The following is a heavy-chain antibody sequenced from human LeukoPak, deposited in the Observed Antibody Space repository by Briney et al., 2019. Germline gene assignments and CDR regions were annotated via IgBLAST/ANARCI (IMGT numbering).Heavy chain of an antibody. CDR1: GFTFSSYE. CDR2: ISSSGSTI. CDR3: AKLPCSSTSCYVRENDY. Sequence: GGSLRLSCAASGFTFSSYEMNWVRQAPGKGLEWVSYISSSGSTIYYADSVKGRFTISRDNSKNTLYLQMNSLRAEDTAVYYCAKLPCSSTSCYVRENDYWGQGTLVTVSS. D-gene: IGHD2-2*01. J-gene: IGHJ4*02. V-gene: IGHV3-48*03.